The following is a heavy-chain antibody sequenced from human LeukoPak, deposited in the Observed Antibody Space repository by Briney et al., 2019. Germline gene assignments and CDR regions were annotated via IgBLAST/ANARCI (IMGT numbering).Heavy chain of an antibody. CDR2: INPDGTTE. CDR1: GFTFSTYW. J-gene: IGHJ4*02. Sequence: PGGSLRLSCAASGFTFSTYWMSWVRQAPGKGLEWVASINPDGTTEHYVDSVKGRFTVSRDNAKNSLFLQMNTLRAEDTAVYHCAKLIREVTTYDYWGPGALVTVSS. CDR3: AKLIREVTTYDY. V-gene: IGHV3-7*01. D-gene: IGHD1-1*01.